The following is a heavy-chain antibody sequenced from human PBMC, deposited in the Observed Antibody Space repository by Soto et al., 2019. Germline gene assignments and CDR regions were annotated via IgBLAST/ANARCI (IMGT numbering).Heavy chain of an antibody. CDR1: GFTFSYYS. CDR2: LSDRGDTT. J-gene: IGHJ4*02. CDR3: AKDARRTDGWYYFDY. Sequence: PGGSLRLSCSASGFTFSYYSIGWVRQAPGKGLEWVSVLSDRGDTTYYADSVKGRFTISRDNSNNALFLQMSSLRDEDTAIYYCAKDARRTDGWYYFDYSGQGALVTVCS. V-gene: IGHV3-23*01. D-gene: IGHD6-19*01.